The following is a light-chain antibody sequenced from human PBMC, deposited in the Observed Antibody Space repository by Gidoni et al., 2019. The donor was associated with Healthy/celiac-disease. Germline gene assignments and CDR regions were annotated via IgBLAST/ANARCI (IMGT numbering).Light chain of an antibody. CDR3: MQDQQSPRT. J-gene: IGKJ2*01. V-gene: IGKV2-28*01. CDR1: QSFLKSNRDNN. Sequence: DIVMTPSPLSLPVTPGEPASISCRSSQSFLKSNRDNNLDWYLQKPGQAPQLLMYLGANRATGVGDRVSGSGRGTDITLKISRVGAEDVGVDDCMQDQQSPRTFGQGTKLEIK. CDR2: LGA.